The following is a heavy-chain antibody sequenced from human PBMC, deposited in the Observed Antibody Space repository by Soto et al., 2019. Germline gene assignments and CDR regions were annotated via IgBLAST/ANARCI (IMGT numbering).Heavy chain of an antibody. V-gene: IGHV1-69*13. J-gene: IGHJ5*02. CDR3: ARSYGGNSGRGGWYDP. CDR2: IIPISGTA. D-gene: IGHD4-17*01. Sequence: SVKVSCKASGGTFSSYAISWVRQAPGQGLEWMGGIIPISGTANYAQKFQGRVTITADESTSTAYMELSSLRSEDTAVYYCARSYGGNSGRGGWYDPWGQGTLVTVSS. CDR1: GGTFSSYA.